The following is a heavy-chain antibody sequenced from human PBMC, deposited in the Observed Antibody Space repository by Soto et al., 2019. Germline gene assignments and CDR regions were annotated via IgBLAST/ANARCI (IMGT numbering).Heavy chain of an antibody. D-gene: IGHD2-21*01. V-gene: IGHV1-2*02. CDR3: ARPKYGETYYDS. Sequence: VQMVQSGAEVKRPGASVKVSCKASGYIFTDHYIHWLRQAPGQSLEWMGWINPYSGGTHFARKFQDRVTMARDTSVSTAYMELRSLKSDDTAVYYCARPKYGETYYDSWGHGTVVTVSS. J-gene: IGHJ4*01. CDR2: INPYSGGT. CDR1: GYIFTDHY.